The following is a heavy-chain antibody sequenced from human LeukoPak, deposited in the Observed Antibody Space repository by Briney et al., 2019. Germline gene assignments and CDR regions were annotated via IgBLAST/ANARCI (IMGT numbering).Heavy chain of an antibody. CDR1: GFTFSSYG. J-gene: IGHJ4*02. Sequence: GRSLRLSCAAPGFTFSSYGMHWVRHAPGKGLEWVAVIWYDGSNKYYADSVKGRFTISRDNSKNTLYLQMNSLRAEDTAVYYCAKDRDGDNFRLAYYFDYWGQGTLVTVSS. CDR2: IWYDGSNK. D-gene: IGHD5-24*01. V-gene: IGHV3-33*06. CDR3: AKDRDGDNFRLAYYFDY.